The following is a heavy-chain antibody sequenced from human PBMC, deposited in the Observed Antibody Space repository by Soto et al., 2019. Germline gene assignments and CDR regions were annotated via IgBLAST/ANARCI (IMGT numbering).Heavy chain of an antibody. Sequence: QVQLQESGPGLVKPSETLSLTCTVSGGSITRGGYYWSWIRQHPGKGLEWIGYIYNSGTTYYKPSLKTRVTISVDTSKNQFSLKLTSVTAADPAVYYCARDPAPWGQGTLVTVSS. CDR2: IYNSGTT. CDR1: GGSITRGGYY. V-gene: IGHV4-31*03. CDR3: ARDPAP. J-gene: IGHJ5*02.